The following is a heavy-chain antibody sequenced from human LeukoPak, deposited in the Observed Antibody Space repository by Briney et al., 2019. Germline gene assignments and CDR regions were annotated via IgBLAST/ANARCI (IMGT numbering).Heavy chain of an antibody. J-gene: IGHJ3*02. CDR3: ARDRYWVYDILTGYSNNAFDI. V-gene: IGHV3-30*02. CDR2: IRYDGSNK. CDR1: GFTFSSYG. Sequence: PGGSLRLSCAASGFTFSSYGMHWVRQAPGKGLEWVAFIRYDGSNKYYADSVKGRFTISRDNSKNTLYLQMNSLRAEDTAVYYCARDRYWVYDILTGYSNNAFDIWGQGTMVTVSS. D-gene: IGHD3-9*01.